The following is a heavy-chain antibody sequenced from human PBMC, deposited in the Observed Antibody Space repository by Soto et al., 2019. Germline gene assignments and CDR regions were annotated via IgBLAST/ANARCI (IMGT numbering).Heavy chain of an antibody. V-gene: IGHV3-64*01. D-gene: IGHD5-12*01. CDR3: ARGGRGYEFDY. J-gene: IGHJ4*02. CDR1: GFTFSSYA. CDR2: ISSNGGST. Sequence: EVQLVESGGGLVQPGGSLRLSCAASGFTFSSYAMDWVRQAPGKGLEYVSTISSNGGSTDYANSVKGRFTISRDNSKNTLYIQMGSLRAEDMAVYYCARGGRGYEFDYWGQGTLVTVSS.